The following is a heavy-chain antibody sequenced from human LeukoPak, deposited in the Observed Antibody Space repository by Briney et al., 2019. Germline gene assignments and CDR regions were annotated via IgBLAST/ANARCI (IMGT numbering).Heavy chain of an antibody. J-gene: IGHJ5*02. CDR3: ARGTSPEP. CDR2: IDNDGTMT. CDR1: GFSLYGNW. D-gene: IGHD1-7*01. V-gene: IGHV3-74*01. Sequence: GGSLRLSCAASGFSLYGNWMHWVRQAPGKGLVWVSRIDNDGTMTHYADFVKGRFTVSRDNAKNTLYLQMNSLRVEDTAMYYCARGTSPEPWGQGTLVTVFS.